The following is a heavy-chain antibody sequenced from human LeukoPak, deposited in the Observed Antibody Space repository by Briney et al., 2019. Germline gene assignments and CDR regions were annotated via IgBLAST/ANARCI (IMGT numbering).Heavy chain of an antibody. CDR1: GGSISSYY. Sequence: PSETLSLTCTVSGGSISSYYWSWIRQPPGKGLEWIGYIYTSGSTNYNPSLKSRVTISVDTSKNQFSLKLSSVTAADTAVYYCARHGGYYYDSSGYFEYWGQGTLGTVSS. D-gene: IGHD3-22*01. CDR2: IYTSGST. V-gene: IGHV4-4*09. J-gene: IGHJ4*02. CDR3: ARHGGYYYDSSGYFEY.